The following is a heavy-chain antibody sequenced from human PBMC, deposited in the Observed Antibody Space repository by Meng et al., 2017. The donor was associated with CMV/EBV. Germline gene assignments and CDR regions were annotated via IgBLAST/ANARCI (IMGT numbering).Heavy chain of an antibody. D-gene: IGHD6-13*01. CDR3: AREGYSGGPDY. J-gene: IGHJ4*02. CDR1: GFTFSSYS. CDR2: ISSSSSYI. Sequence: GESLKISCAVSGFTFSSYSMNWVRQAPGKGLEWVSSISSSSSYIYYADSVKGRFTISRDNAKNSLYLQMNSLRAEDTAVYYCAREGYSGGPDYWGQGTLVTVSS. V-gene: IGHV3-21*01.